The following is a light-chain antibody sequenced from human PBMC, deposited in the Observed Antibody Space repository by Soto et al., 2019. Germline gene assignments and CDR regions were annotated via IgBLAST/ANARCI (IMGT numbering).Light chain of an antibody. CDR1: QNINSY. J-gene: IGKJ1*01. Sequence: DIQMTQSPSSLSASVGDRVTITCRASQNINSYLNWYQQKPGKAPKLLIYAASTLQSGVPSRFSGSGSGTDFTLTISSLRPEDFATYYCQHTYNPPWTFGQGTKVDIK. CDR3: QHTYNPPWT. CDR2: AAS. V-gene: IGKV1-39*01.